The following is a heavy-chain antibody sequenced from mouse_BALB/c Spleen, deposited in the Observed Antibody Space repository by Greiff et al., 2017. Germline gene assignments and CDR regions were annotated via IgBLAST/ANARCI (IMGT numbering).Heavy chain of an antibody. Sequence: EVQLLESGGGLVQPGGSLNLSCAASGFDFSRYWMSWARQAPGKGQEWIGEINPGSSTINYTPSLKDKFIISRDNAKNTLYLQMSKVRSEDTATAGYYNWGQGTLVTVSA. CDR1: GFDFSRYW. CDR2: INPGSSTI. CDR3: YN. J-gene: IGHJ3*01. D-gene: IGHD2-3*01. V-gene: IGHV4-2*02.